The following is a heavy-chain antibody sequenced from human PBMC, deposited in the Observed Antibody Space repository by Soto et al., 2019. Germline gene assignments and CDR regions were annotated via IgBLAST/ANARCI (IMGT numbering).Heavy chain of an antibody. J-gene: IGHJ5*02. V-gene: IGHV3-74*01. CDR1: GFTFSSYW. CDR3: ARVFGSGWYFDWFDP. D-gene: IGHD6-19*01. CDR2: INSDGSST. Sequence: GGSLRLSCAASGFTFSSYWMHWVRQAPGKGLVWVSRINSDGSSTSYADSVKGRFTISRDNAKNTLYLQMNSLRAEGTAVYYCARVFGSGWYFDWFDPWGQGTLVTVSS.